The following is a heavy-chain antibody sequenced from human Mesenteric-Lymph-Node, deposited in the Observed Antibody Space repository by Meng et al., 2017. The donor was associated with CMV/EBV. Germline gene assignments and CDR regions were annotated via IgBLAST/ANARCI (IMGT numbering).Heavy chain of an antibody. J-gene: IGHJ4*02. CDR2: IYNSVST. V-gene: IGHV4-61*01. CDR3: ARDQPADY. CDR1: GDSVSGGSYY. Sequence: LSLTCTVSGDSVSGGSYYWTWIRQAPGKGLEWIGYIYNSVSTSYNPPLKSRVTISVDTSKNQFSLKLTSVTAADTAVYYCARDQPADYWGQGTLVTVSS.